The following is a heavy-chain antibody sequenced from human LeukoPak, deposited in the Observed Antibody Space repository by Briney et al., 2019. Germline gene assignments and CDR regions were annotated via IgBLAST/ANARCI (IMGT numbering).Heavy chain of an antibody. CDR1: GGSFSGYY. CDR3: ARGDCTNGVCPNYHMDV. D-gene: IGHD2-8*01. J-gene: IGHJ6*03. V-gene: IGHV4-34*01. CDR2: INHSGST. Sequence: PSETLSLTCAVYGGSFSGYYWSWVRQPPGKGLEWIGEINHSGSTNYNPSLKSRVTISVETSKNQFSLKLSSVTAADTAVYYCARGDCTNGVCPNYHMDVWGKGTTVTVSS.